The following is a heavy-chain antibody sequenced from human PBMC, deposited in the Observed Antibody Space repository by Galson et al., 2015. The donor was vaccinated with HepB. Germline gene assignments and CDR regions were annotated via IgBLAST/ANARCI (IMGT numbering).Heavy chain of an antibody. CDR2: IIPILGVA. CDR1: GGTFSSYT. J-gene: IGHJ2*01. D-gene: IGHD2-2*01. CDR3: ARAGGGPAARMGSTATNLYFDL. Sequence: SVKVSCKASGGTFSSYTISWVRQAPGQGLEWMGRIIPILGVANYAQKFQGRVTITADKSTSTAYMELSSLRSEDTAVYYCARAGGGPAARMGSTATNLYFDLWGRGTLVTVSS. V-gene: IGHV1-69*02.